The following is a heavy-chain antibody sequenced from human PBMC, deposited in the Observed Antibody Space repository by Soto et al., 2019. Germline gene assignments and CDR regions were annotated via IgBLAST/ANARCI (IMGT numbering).Heavy chain of an antibody. CDR2: IYYTGST. CDR3: ARQGRGAAAALDH. CDR1: GGSISSYY. D-gene: IGHD6-13*01. J-gene: IGHJ4*02. V-gene: IGHV4-59*08. Sequence: PSETLSLTCTVSGGSISSYYWSWIRQPPGKGLEWIGYIYYTGSTNYNPSLKSRVTISVDTSKNQFSLKLSSVTAADTAVYYCARQGRGAAAALDHWGQGTLVTVSS.